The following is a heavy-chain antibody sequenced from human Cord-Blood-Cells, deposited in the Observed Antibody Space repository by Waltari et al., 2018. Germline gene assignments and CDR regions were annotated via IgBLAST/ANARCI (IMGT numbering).Heavy chain of an antibody. CDR1: GFTVRSHH. V-gene: IGHV3-53*01. CDR2: IYSGGST. Sequence: EVQLVESGGGLIQPGGSLRLSCAASGFTVRSHHLSWVRQAPGKGLEWVSVIYSGGSTYYADSVKGRFTISRDNSKNTLYLQMNSLRAEDTAVYYCAREVDAFDIWGQGTMVTVSS. J-gene: IGHJ3*02. CDR3: AREVDAFDI.